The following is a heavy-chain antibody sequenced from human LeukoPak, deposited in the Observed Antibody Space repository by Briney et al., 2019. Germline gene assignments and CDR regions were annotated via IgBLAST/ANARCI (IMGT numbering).Heavy chain of an antibody. J-gene: IGHJ6*04. CDR1: GFTFSSYE. Sequence: GGSLRLSCAASGFTFSSYEMNWVRQAPGKGLEWVSYISSSGSTIYYADSVKGRFTISRDNAKNSLYLQMNSLRAEDTAVYYCAELGITMIGDVWGKGTTVTISS. CDR3: AELGITMIGDV. V-gene: IGHV3-48*03. D-gene: IGHD3-10*02. CDR2: ISSSGSTI.